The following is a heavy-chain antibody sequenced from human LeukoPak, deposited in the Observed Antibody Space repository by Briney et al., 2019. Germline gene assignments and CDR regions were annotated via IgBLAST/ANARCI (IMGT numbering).Heavy chain of an antibody. CDR2: INPSGGST. CDR1: GYTFTSYY. D-gene: IGHD3-3*01. Sequence: ASVKVSCKASGYTFTSYYMHWVRQAPGQGLEWMGIINPSGGSTSYAQKFQGRVTMTRDTSTSTVYMELSSLRSEDTAVYYCARERANYDFWSGYFYYFDYWGQGTLVTVSS. V-gene: IGHV1-46*01. J-gene: IGHJ4*02. CDR3: ARERANYDFWSGYFYYFDY.